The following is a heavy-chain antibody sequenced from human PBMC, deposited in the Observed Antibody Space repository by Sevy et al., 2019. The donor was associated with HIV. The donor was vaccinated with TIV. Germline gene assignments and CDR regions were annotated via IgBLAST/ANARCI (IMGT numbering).Heavy chain of an antibody. V-gene: IGHV3-21*01. CDR3: TREASAAGTSFGLDV. D-gene: IGHD6-13*01. J-gene: IGHJ6*02. CDR2: ISSRSGYI. CDR1: GFNFNKHF. Sequence: GGSLRLSCVGSGFNFNKHFMVWVRQAPGRGLQWVSSISSRSGYIFYSDSVRGRFTISRDNAKNPLFLEMNNLGVEDTAVYYGTREASAAGTSFGLDVWGQGTTVTVSS.